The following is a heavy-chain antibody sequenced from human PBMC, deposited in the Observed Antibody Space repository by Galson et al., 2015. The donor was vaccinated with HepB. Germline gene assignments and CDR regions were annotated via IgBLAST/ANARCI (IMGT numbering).Heavy chain of an antibody. CDR2: INPTSEYI. D-gene: IGHD5/OR15-5a*01. V-gene: IGHV3-23*01. CDR1: GFIFSNYA. J-gene: IGHJ6*02. Sequence: SLRLSCAASGFIFSNYAMSWVRQAPGKGQEWVSAINPTSEYIYYADSEQGRITVSRDNYKNTLSLQMNSLRAEDSAIYYFAKARRMSTTFEMDVWGQGTTVTVSS. CDR3: AKARRMSTTFEMDV.